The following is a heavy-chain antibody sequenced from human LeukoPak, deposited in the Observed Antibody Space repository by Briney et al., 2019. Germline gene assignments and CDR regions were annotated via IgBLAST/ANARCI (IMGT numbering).Heavy chain of an antibody. V-gene: IGHV4-34*01. Sequence: SETLSLTCAVYGGSFSGYYWSWIRQPPGKGLEWIGEINHSGSTNYNPSLKSRVTISVDTSKNQFSLKLSSVTAADTAMYYCARGPYCSGGSCYSPIDYWGQGTLVTVSS. CDR1: GGSFSGYY. CDR2: INHSGST. CDR3: ARGPYCSGGSCYSPIDY. D-gene: IGHD2-15*01. J-gene: IGHJ4*02.